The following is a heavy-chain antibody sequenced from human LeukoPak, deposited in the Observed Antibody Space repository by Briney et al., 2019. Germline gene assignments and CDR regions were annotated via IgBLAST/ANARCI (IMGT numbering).Heavy chain of an antibody. CDR1: GFTFSIYS. Sequence: GGSLRLSCAASGFTFSIYSMNWVRQAPGKGLEWVSSISSGSSYIYYADSVRGRFTVSRDNSKNTLYLQMNSLRAEDTAVYYCARDRRVPDSSGYFGMDVWGQGTTVTVSS. V-gene: IGHV3-21*01. CDR3: ARDRRVPDSSGYFGMDV. J-gene: IGHJ6*02. CDR2: ISSGSSYI. D-gene: IGHD3-22*01.